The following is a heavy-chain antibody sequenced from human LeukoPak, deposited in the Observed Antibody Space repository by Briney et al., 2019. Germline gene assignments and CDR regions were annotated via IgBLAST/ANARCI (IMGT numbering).Heavy chain of an antibody. J-gene: IGHJ4*02. D-gene: IGHD6-19*01. CDR3: ARGRLAVAGPFDY. V-gene: IGHV4-31*03. CDR2: IYYSGST. CDR1: GGSISSGGYY. Sequence: PSETLSLTCTVSGGSISSGGYYWSWIRQHPGKGLEWIGYIYYSGSTYYNPSLKSRVTISVDTSKNQFSLKLSSVTAADTAVYYCARGRLAVAGPFDYWGQGTPVTVSS.